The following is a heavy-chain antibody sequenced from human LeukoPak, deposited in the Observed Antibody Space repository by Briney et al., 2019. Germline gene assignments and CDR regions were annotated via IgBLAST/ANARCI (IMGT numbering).Heavy chain of an antibody. V-gene: IGHV3-11*05. CDR2: ISSSSSYT. D-gene: IGHD4-17*01. CDR3: ARDRAYGVYNWFDR. J-gene: IGHJ5*02. CDR1: GFSFSDYY. Sequence: GGSLRLSRAASGFSFSDYYMSWIRHAPGKWLEWVSYISSSSSYTNYAASVKGRFTISRDNAKNSLYLQMNSLRAEDTAVYYCARDRAYGVYNWFDRWGQGTLVTVSS.